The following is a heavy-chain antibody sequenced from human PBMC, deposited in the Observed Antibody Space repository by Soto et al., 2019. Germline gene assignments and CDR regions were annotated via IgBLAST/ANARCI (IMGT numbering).Heavy chain of an antibody. D-gene: IGHD2-2*01. CDR1: GYTFSNYG. Sequence: ASVKVSCRTSGYTFSNYGITWVRQAPGQPLEWLGWISLYSDGTNYAQKFQGRVSMTTDTSTTTAYMELRSLRSDDTAVYYCARVVPGAEAWFGPWGQGTLVTVSS. CDR2: ISLYSDGT. CDR3: ARVVPGAEAWFGP. J-gene: IGHJ5*02. V-gene: IGHV1-18*01.